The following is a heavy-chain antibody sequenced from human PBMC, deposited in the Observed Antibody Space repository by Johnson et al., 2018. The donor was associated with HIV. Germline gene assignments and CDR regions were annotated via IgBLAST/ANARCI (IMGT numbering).Heavy chain of an antibody. CDR2: ISASGGST. J-gene: IGHJ3*02. CDR1: GFSFSAYA. CDR3: VSSRYSRRWYEYSGFDM. D-gene: IGHD6-13*01. Sequence: VQLVESGGELIRPGASLKLSCTASGFSFSAYAMSWVRQAPGKGLEWVSLISASGGSTHYSESVKGRFTISRDNVKNTLYLQMNSLGVEDTAIYYCVSSRYSRRWYEYSGFDMWGQGTKVTVSS. V-gene: IGHV3-23*04.